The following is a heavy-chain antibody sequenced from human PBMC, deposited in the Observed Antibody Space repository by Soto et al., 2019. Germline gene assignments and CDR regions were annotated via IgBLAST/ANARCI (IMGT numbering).Heavy chain of an antibody. D-gene: IGHD3-3*01. J-gene: IGHJ4*02. CDR3: VASINYDLWRDGGRHYYFDY. V-gene: IGHV4-4*02. Sequence: QVQLQESGPGLVKPSGTLSLTCGVSGGSISSSYLWSWVRQTPGRGLEWIGQIYHSGSTNYNPSLKNRVTISVDKSKNLFSLKLTSVTAADTAVYYCVASINYDLWRDGGRHYYFDYWGQGILATVSS. CDR2: IYHSGST. CDR1: GGSISSSYL.